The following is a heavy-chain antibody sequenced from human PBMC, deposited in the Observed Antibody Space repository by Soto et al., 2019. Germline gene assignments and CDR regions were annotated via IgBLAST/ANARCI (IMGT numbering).Heavy chain of an antibody. CDR1: GGSVSSGHYY. CDR3: VRGIDYFGSSGQQTPLWGPVEF. J-gene: IGHJ4*02. Sequence: SETLSLTCTVSGGSVSSGHYYWSWIRQSPGKGLEYIGYIYYSGSTLFNPSLKSRVTMGVDTSKNQFSLNLSLVTAADTAVYYCVRGIDYFGSSGQQTPLWGPVEFWGQGTRVTVSS. V-gene: IGHV4-30-4*08. CDR2: IYYSGST. D-gene: IGHD3-22*01.